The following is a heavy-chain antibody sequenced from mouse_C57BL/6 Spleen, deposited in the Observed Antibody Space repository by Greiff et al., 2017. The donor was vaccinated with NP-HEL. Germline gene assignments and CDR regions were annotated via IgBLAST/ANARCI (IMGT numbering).Heavy chain of an antibody. CDR2: IDPSDSYT. V-gene: IGHV1-69*01. D-gene: IGHD1-1*01. CDR1: GYTFTSYW. Sequence: VQLQQSGAELVMPGASVKLSCKASGYTFTSYWMHWVKQRPGQGLEWIGEIDPSDSYTNYNQKFKGKSTLTVDKSSSTAYMQLSSLTSEDSAVYYCARQGDYYGSSYFDYWGQGTTLTVSS. J-gene: IGHJ2*01. CDR3: ARQGDYYGSSYFDY.